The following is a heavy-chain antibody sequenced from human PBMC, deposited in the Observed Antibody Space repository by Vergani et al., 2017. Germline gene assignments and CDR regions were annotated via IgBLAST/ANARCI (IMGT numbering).Heavy chain of an antibody. CDR1: GYSFTSYW. D-gene: IGHD2-2*01. J-gene: IGHJ5*02. Sequence: EVQLVQSGAEVKKPGESLRISCKGSGYSFTSYWISWVRQMPGKGLEWMGIIYPGDSDTRYSPSFQGQVTISADKSISTAYLQWSSLKASDTAMYYCARGVVPAASGFWFDPWGQGTLVTVSS. V-gene: IGHV5-51*01. CDR2: IYPGDSDT. CDR3: ARGVVPAASGFWFDP.